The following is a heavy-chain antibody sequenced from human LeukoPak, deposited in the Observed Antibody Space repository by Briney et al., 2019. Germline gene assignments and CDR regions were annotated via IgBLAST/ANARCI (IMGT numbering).Heavy chain of an antibody. V-gene: IGHV3-33*01. CDR2: IWYDGSNK. Sequence: GGSLRLSCAASGFTFSSYGMHWVRQAPGKGLEWVAVIWYDGSNKYYADSVKGRFTISRDNSKNTLYLQMNSLRAEDTAVYYCARDLDGYNENYFDYWGQGTLDTVLS. CDR3: ARDLDGYNENYFDY. D-gene: IGHD5-24*01. J-gene: IGHJ4*02. CDR1: GFTFSSYG.